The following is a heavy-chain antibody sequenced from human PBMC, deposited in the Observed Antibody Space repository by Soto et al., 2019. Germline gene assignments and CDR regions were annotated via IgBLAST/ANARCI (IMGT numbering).Heavy chain of an antibody. J-gene: IGHJ4*02. CDR3: AKERHYDILTGYTVSFGIL. V-gene: IGHV3-11*01. Sequence: GGSLRLSCAASGFTFSDYYMSWIRQAPGKGLEWVSYISSSGSSIYYADSVKGRFTISRDNSKNSLYLQMNSLRAEDTAVYYCAKERHYDILTGYTVSFGILWGQGTLVTVSS. CDR2: ISSSGSSI. CDR1: GFTFSDYY. D-gene: IGHD3-9*01.